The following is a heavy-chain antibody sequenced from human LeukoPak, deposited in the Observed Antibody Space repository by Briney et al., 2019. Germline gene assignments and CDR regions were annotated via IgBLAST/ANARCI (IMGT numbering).Heavy chain of an antibody. D-gene: IGHD6-19*01. CDR2: IGWNSDL. V-gene: IGHV3-9*01. J-gene: IGHJ4*02. Sequence: GGSLRLSCVASGFNFNEYAMHWIRQAPGKGLEWVSGIGWNSDLAYADSVKGRFTISRDNAKNSLYLQMNSLRAEDTALYYCAKAWGGCSPFENWGQGTLVTVSS. CDR3: AKAWGGCSPFEN. CDR1: GFNFNEYA.